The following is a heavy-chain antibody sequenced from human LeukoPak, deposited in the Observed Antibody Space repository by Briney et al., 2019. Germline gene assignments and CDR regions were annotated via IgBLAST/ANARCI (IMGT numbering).Heavy chain of an antibody. CDR1: GGSFIGYY. CDR2: INPRGSA. J-gene: IGHJ4*02. D-gene: IGHD1-26*01. CDR3: ARRSGSYSN. V-gene: IGHV4-34*01. Sequence: SETLSLTCAVYGGSFIGYYWSWYRQPPGKGLEWIGDINPRGSAIYNPSLKSRIIISVDMSKNQFSLKLSSVTAADTASYYCARRSGSYSNWGQGTLVTVSS.